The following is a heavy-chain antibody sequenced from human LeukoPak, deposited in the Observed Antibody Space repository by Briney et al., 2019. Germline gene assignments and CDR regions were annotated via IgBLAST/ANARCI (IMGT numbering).Heavy chain of an antibody. CDR3: AKDSLRWSYFYYGMDV. J-gene: IGHJ6*02. Sequence: GGSLRLSCAASGFTVSSNYMSWVRQAPGKGLEWVAVISYAGSNKYYVDSVKGRFTISRDNSKNTLYLQMNSLRAEDTAVYYCAKDSLRWSYFYYGMDVWGQGTTVTVSS. D-gene: IGHD4-23*01. CDR1: GFTVSSNY. CDR2: ISYAGSNK. V-gene: IGHV3-30*18.